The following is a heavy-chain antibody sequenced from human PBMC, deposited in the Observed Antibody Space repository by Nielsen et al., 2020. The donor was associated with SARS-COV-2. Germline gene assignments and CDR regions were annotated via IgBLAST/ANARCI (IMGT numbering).Heavy chain of an antibody. CDR1: CYTLTKLS. V-gene: IGHV1-24*01. J-gene: IGHJ6*02. Sequence: ASAKVFCKVSCYTLTKLSMHWVRQEPGKGLEWMGGFDPEDGETIYAQKFQGRVTMTEDTTTDTAYMVLSSMRSEDTAGYYCAKDKYQLLNYGMDVWGQGTTVTVSS. CDR2: FDPEDGET. D-gene: IGHD2-2*01. CDR3: AKDKYQLLNYGMDV.